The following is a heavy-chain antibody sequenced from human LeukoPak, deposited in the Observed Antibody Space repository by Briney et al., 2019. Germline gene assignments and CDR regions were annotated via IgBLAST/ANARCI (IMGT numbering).Heavy chain of an antibody. Sequence: TGGSLRLSCAASGFTVSSNYMSWVRQAPGKGLEWVSVIYSGGSTYYADSVKGRFTISRDNSKNTLYLQMNSLRAEDTAVYYCASFVSDAFDIWGQGIMVTVSS. CDR1: GFTVSSNY. J-gene: IGHJ3*02. CDR2: IYSGGST. CDR3: ASFVSDAFDI. V-gene: IGHV3-66*01. D-gene: IGHD3-3*01.